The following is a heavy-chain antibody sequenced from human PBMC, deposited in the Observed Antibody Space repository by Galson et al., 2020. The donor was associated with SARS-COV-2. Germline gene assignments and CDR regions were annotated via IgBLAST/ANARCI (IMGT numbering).Heavy chain of an antibody. Sequence: ASVKVSCKASGYTFTGYYMHWVRQAPGQGLEWMGWINPNSGGTKYAQKFQGRVTMTRDTSISTAYMELSSLTSDDTAVYYCAKSASDRSSSSWAAWGQGTLVIVSS. D-gene: IGHD6-13*01. J-gene: IGHJ5*02. CDR1: GYTFTGYY. CDR3: AKSASDRSSSSWAA. CDR2: INPNSGGT. V-gene: IGHV1-2*02.